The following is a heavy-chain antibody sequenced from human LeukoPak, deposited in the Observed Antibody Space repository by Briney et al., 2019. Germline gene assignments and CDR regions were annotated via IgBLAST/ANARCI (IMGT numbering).Heavy chain of an antibody. Sequence: ASVKVSCKTSGYTFTGYYMHWVRQAPGQGLEWMGWINPNSGGTNFAQNFQGRVTMTRDTSISTAYMELSRLRSDDTAVYYCARDQGGYYSSSWVFDYWGQGTLVTVSS. D-gene: IGHD6-13*01. CDR3: ARDQGGYYSSSWVFDY. CDR2: INPNSGGT. V-gene: IGHV1-2*02. J-gene: IGHJ4*02. CDR1: GYTFTGYY.